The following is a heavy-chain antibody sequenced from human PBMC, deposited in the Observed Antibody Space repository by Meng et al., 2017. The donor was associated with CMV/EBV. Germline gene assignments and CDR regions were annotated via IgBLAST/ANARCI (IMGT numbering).Heavy chain of an antibody. CDR1: GGSISSSSYY. CDR3: ARAWEFFDY. V-gene: IGHV4-39*01. J-gene: IGHJ4*02. CDR2: IYYSGST. D-gene: IGHD3-10*01. Sequence: SETLSLTCTVSGGSISSSSYYWGWIRQPPGKGLEWIGIIYYSGSTYYNPSLKSRVTISVDTSKNQFSLKLSSVTAADTAAYYCARAWEFFDYWGQGTLVTVSS.